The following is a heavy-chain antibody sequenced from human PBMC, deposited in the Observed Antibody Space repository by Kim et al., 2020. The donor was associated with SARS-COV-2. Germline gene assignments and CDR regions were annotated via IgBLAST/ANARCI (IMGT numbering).Heavy chain of an antibody. CDR2: IDPSDSYT. J-gene: IGHJ1*01. V-gene: IGHV5-10-1*01. CDR1: GYSFTSYW. CDR3: ASRHKRIYDSGGKVGC. Sequence: GESLQISCKGSGYSFTSYWISWVRQMPGKGLEWMGRIDPSDSYTNYSPSFQGHVTISADKSISTAYLQWSSLKASDTAMYYCASRHKRIYDSGGKVGCWGPGGLFTVSS. D-gene: IGHD3-22*01.